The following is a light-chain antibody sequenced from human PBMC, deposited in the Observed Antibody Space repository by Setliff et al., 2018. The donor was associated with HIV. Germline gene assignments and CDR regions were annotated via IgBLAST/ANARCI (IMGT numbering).Light chain of an antibody. Sequence: QSALTQPASVSGSPGQSITISCTGTSSDVGGYNYVSWYQQHPGKAPKLMIHDVSNRPSGVSNRLSGSKSGNTASLTISGLQAEDEADYYCSSYTGSSTLFGGGTKVTVL. CDR3: SSYTGSSTL. CDR2: DVS. V-gene: IGLV2-14*01. CDR1: SSDVGGYNY. J-gene: IGLJ2*01.